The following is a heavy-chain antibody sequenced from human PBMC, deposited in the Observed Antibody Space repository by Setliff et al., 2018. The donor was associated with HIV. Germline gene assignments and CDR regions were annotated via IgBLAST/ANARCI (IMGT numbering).Heavy chain of an antibody. D-gene: IGHD3-22*01. CDR2: IFHSGTT. J-gene: IGHJ4*02. CDR1: GGSVSGTNW. Sequence: KPSETLSLTCAVSGGSVSGTNWWNWVRQPPGKGLEWIGEIFHSGTTYYNPSLKSRVTMSVDKSKNQLSLKLWSVTAADTAVYYCASGEPYYYDSTGYSGNYFDYWGQGTLVTVSS. CDR3: ASGEPYYYDSTGYSGNYFDY. V-gene: IGHV4-4*02.